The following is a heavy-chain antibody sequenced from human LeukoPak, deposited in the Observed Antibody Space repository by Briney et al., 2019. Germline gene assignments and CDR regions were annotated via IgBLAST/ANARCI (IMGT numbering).Heavy chain of an antibody. V-gene: IGHV1-2*02. D-gene: IGHD3-10*01. CDR1: GYTFTGYY. CDR2: INPNSGGT. J-gene: IGHJ6*03. Sequence: ASVKLSCKASGYTFTGYYMHWVRQAPGQGLEWMGWINPNSGGTNYAQKFQGRVTMTRDTSTSTAYMELSRLRSDDTAVYYCARVAQVGYYYYYYYMDVWGKGTTVTVSS. CDR3: ARVAQVGYYYYYYYMDV.